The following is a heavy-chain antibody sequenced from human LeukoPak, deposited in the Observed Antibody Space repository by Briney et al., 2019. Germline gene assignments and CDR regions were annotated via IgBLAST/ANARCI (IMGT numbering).Heavy chain of an antibody. J-gene: IGHJ6*03. D-gene: IGHD1-7*01. V-gene: IGHV1-18*01. CDR3: ARGNGITGTTLRGYYYMDV. Sequence: GASVKVSCKASGYTFTSYGISWVRQAPGQGLEWMGWISAYNGNTNYAQKLQGRVTMTTDTSTSTAYMELSSLRSEDTAVYYCARGNGITGTTLRGYYYMDVWGKGTTVTVSS. CDR2: ISAYNGNT. CDR1: GYTFTSYG.